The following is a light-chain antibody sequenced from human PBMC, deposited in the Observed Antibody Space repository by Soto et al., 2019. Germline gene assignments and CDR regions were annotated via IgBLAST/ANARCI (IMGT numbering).Light chain of an antibody. V-gene: IGKV1-39*01. CDR1: QSISSY. Sequence: DIQMTQSTSTLSASVGDRVTITCRASQSISSYLNWYQQKPVKAPKLLIYAASSLQSGVPSRFSGSGSGTDFTLTISSLQPEDFATYYCQQSYSTPQTFAQGTKVDIK. CDR3: QQSYSTPQT. J-gene: IGKJ1*01. CDR2: AAS.